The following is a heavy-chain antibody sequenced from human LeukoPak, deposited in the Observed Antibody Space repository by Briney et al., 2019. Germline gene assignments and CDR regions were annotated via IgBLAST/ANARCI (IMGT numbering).Heavy chain of an antibody. CDR2: INTNTGNP. Sequence: ASVKVSCKASGYAFTSYAMNWVRQAPGQGLEWMGWINTNTGNPTYAQGFTGRFVFSLDTSVSTAYLQISSLKAEDTAVYYCARDLTGEYVWGSYPNSDAFDIWGQGTMVTVSS. D-gene: IGHD3-16*02. J-gene: IGHJ3*02. V-gene: IGHV7-4-1*02. CDR1: GYAFTSYA. CDR3: ARDLTGEYVWGSYPNSDAFDI.